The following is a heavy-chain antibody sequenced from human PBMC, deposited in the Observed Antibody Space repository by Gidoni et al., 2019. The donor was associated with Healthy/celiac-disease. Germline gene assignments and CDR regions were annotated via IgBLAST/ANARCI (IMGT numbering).Heavy chain of an antibody. CDR2: ISSSSSYI. J-gene: IGHJ4*02. CDR1: GFTFSSYS. D-gene: IGHD6-13*01. V-gene: IGHV3-21*01. CDR3: ARGLERIAAAGITY. Sequence: EVQLVESGGGLVKPGGSLRLSCAASGFTFSSYSMNWVRQAPGKGLEWVSSISSSSSYIYYADSVKGRFTISRDNAKNSLYLQMNSLRAEDTAVYYCARGLERIAAAGITYWGQGTLVTVSS.